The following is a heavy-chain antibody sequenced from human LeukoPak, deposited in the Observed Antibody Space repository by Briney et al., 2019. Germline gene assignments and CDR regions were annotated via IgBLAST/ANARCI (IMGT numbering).Heavy chain of an antibody. V-gene: IGHV3-7*01. CDR2: IKQDGSEK. CDR1: GFTFNSYW. D-gene: IGHD1-26*01. Sequence: PGGSLRLSCAGSGFTFNSYWMSWVRQAPGKGLEWVANIKQDGSEKDYLDSVKGRFTISRDNTKNSLYPQMNSLGAEDTAVYYCTRDRESGSVVHYYYYMDVWGKGTTVTVSS. J-gene: IGHJ6*03. CDR3: TRDRESGSVVHYYYYMDV.